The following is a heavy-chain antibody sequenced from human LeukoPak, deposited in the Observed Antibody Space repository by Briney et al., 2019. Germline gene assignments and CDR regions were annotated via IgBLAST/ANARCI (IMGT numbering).Heavy chain of an antibody. CDR3: ARDRPKWYGMDV. Sequence: GGSLRLSCAASGFTFSSYWMHWVRQAPGKGLVWVSRINSDGSSTSYADSLKGRFTISRDNAKNTLYLQMNSLRAEDTAVYYCARDRPKWYGMDVWGQGTTVTVSS. D-gene: IGHD2-8*01. CDR1: GFTFSSYW. V-gene: IGHV3-74*01. CDR2: INSDGSST. J-gene: IGHJ6*02.